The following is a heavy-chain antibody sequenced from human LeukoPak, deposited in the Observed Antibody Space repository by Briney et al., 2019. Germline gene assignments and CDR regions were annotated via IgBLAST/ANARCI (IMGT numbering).Heavy chain of an antibody. Sequence: GGSLRLSCAASGFTFSSYGMHWVRQAPGKGLEWVAFIRYDGSNKYYADSVKGRFTISRDNSMNTLYLQMNSLRAEDTAVYYCAKDHFWSGSIDYWGQGTLVTVSS. J-gene: IGHJ4*02. V-gene: IGHV3-30*02. CDR1: GFTFSSYG. D-gene: IGHD3-3*01. CDR3: AKDHFWSGSIDY. CDR2: IRYDGSNK.